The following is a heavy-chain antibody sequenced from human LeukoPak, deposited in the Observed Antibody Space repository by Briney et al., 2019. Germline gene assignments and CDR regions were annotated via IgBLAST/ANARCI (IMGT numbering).Heavy chain of an antibody. CDR1: GFTFSSYG. CDR2: ISSSSIYI. D-gene: IGHD5-18*01. Sequence: GGSLRLSCAASGFTFSSYGMSWVRQAPGKGLEWVSSISSSSIYIYYADSVKGRFTISRDNAKNSLYLEMNSLRAEDTAIYYCARGADNYGYTFDYWGQGTLVTASS. V-gene: IGHV3-21*01. J-gene: IGHJ4*02. CDR3: ARGADNYGYTFDY.